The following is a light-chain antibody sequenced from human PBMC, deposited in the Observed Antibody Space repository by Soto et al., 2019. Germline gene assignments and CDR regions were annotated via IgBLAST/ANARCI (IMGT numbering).Light chain of an antibody. CDR1: SSNIGGGYD. CDR3: QSYDSSLRDVV. J-gene: IGLJ2*01. V-gene: IGLV1-40*01. CDR2: GNS. Sequence: QSVLTQPPSVSGAPGQRVTISCTGSSSNIGGGYDVPWYQQHPGTAPKLLIYGNSNRPSGVPHRFSGSKSGTSASLAIAGLEAEDDADYCCQSYDSSLRDVVFGGGTKLTVL.